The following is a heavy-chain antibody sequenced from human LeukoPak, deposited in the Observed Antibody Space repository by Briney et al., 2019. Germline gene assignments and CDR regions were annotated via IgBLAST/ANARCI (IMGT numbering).Heavy chain of an antibody. Sequence: ASVTVSCKASGGTFSSYASSWVRQAPGQGLEWMGGIIPIFGTANYAQKFQGRVTITADESTSTAYMELSSLRSEDTAVYYCARVNPYYYDSSGYYHVFDYWGQGTLVTVSS. CDR1: GGTFSSYA. D-gene: IGHD3-22*01. CDR2: IIPIFGTA. CDR3: ARVNPYYYDSSGYYHVFDY. J-gene: IGHJ4*02. V-gene: IGHV1-69*01.